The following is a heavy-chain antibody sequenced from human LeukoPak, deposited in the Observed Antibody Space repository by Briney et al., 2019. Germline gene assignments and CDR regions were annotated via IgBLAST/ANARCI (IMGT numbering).Heavy chain of an antibody. D-gene: IGHD5-18*01. CDR3: ARVGRGYSYGNPFDY. CDR1: GFTFSSYS. J-gene: IGHJ4*02. Sequence: PGGSLRLSCAASGFTFSSYSMNWVRQAPGKGLEWVSSISSSNSYIYYADSVKGRFTISRDNAKNSLYLQMNSLRAEDTAVYYCARVGRGYSYGNPFDYWGQGTLVTVSS. CDR2: ISSSNSYI. V-gene: IGHV3-21*01.